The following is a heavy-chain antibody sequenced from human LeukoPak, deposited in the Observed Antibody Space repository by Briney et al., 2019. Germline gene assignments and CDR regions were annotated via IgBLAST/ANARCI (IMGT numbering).Heavy chain of an antibody. V-gene: IGHV4-61*02. J-gene: IGHJ4*02. Sequence: SQTLSLTCTVSGGSISSGSYYWSWIRQPAGKGLEWIGRIYTSGSTNYNPSLKSRVTISADTSKNQFSLKLYSVTAADTAVYYCATRKLGNDYWGQGTLVTVSS. CDR1: GGSISSGSYY. D-gene: IGHD7-27*01. CDR3: ATRKLGNDY. CDR2: IYTSGST.